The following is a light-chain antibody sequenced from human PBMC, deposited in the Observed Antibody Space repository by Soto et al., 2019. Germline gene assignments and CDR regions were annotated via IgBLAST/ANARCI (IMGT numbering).Light chain of an antibody. V-gene: IGKV3-20*01. CDR3: QQYGSSSWT. Sequence: EIVLTRSPGTLSLSPGERATLSCRASQSVSSSYLAWYQQKPGQAPRLLIYGTSSRATAIPDRFSGSGSGTDFTLTISRLEPEDFAVYYCQQYGSSSWTFGQGTKV. CDR1: QSVSSSY. J-gene: IGKJ1*01. CDR2: GTS.